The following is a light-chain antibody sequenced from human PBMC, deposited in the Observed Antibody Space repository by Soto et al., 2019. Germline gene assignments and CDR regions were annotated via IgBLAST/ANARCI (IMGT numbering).Light chain of an antibody. J-gene: IGKJ5*01. V-gene: IGKV3-15*01. CDR1: QSISGN. CDR3: HQYNNWPQIT. CDR2: GAS. Sequence: ELVRTQSHDTLTVSPGESATLSCRASQSISGNLVWYQQKPGQAPRLLIYGASTRATGIPARFSGSGSGTEFTLTISSLQSEDFAVYYCHQYNNWPQITFGQGTRLEI.